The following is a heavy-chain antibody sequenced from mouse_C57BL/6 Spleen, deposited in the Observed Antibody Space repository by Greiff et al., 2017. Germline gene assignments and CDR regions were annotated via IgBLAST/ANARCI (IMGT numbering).Heavy chain of an antibody. D-gene: IGHD3-2*02. Sequence: VKVVESGPELVKPGASVKISCKASGYAFSSSWMNWVKQRPGKGLEWIGRIYPGDGDTNYNGKFKGKATLTADKSSSTAYMQLSSLTSEDSAVYFCARKGSSGYEFAYWGQGTLVTVSA. V-gene: IGHV1-82*01. CDR1: GYAFSSSW. CDR2: IYPGDGDT. J-gene: IGHJ3*01. CDR3: ARKGSSGYEFAY.